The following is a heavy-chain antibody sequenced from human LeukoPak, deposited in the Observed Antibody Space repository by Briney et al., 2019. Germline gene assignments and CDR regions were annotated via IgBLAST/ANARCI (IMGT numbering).Heavy chain of an antibody. CDR1: GYTFTGYY. Sequence: ASVKVSCKASGYTFTGYYMHWVRQAPGQGLEWMGWINPNSGGTNYAQKFQGRVTMTRDTSISTVYMELSRLRSDDTAVYYCARGSRDIVLMVYANFDYWGQGTLVTVSS. D-gene: IGHD2-8*01. CDR2: INPNSGGT. CDR3: ARGSRDIVLMVYANFDY. V-gene: IGHV1-2*02. J-gene: IGHJ4*02.